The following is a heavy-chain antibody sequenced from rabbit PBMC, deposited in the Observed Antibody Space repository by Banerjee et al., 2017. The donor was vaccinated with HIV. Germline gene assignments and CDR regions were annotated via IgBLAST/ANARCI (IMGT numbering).Heavy chain of an antibody. J-gene: IGHJ3*01. CDR1: GFSFSSGYD. CDR3: ARGGVWGTRLDL. D-gene: IGHD4-1*01. CDR2: IWTGDGST. V-gene: IGHV1S45*01. Sequence: QEQLEESGGGLVKPEGSLTLTCKASGFSFSSGYDMCWVRQAPGKGLEWIGYIWTGDGSTAYASWAKGRFTISKTSSTTVTLQMTSLTAADTATYFCARGGVWGTRLDLWGQGTLVTVS.